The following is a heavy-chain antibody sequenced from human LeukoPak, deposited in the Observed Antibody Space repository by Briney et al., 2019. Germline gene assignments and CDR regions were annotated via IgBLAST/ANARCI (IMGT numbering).Heavy chain of an antibody. D-gene: IGHD6-19*01. J-gene: IGHJ4*02. CDR1: GFTVSNNY. CDR3: ARDRSSGWYAY. V-gene: IGHV3-53*01. Sequence: GGSLRLSCAASGFTVSNNYMSWVRQAPGKGLEWDSVIYSGGSTYYADSVKGRFTISRDNSKNTLYLQMNSLRAKDTAVYYCARDRSSGWYAYWGQGTLVTVSS. CDR2: IYSGGST.